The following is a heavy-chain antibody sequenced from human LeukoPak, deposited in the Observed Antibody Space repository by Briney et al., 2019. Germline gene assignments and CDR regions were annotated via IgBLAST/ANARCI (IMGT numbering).Heavy chain of an antibody. CDR2: ISAYNGNS. J-gene: IGHJ6*02. V-gene: IGHV1-18*01. CDR3: ARDSSGWYGPFYYYYGMDV. D-gene: IGHD6-19*01. CDR1: GYPFSIYG. Sequence: ASVKVSCKASGYPFSIYGFTWVRQAPGQGLEWMGWISAYNGNSDYAQKFQGRVTMTTDTSTSTAYMELSSLRSEDTAVYYCARDSSGWYGPFYYYYGMDVWGQGTTVTVSS.